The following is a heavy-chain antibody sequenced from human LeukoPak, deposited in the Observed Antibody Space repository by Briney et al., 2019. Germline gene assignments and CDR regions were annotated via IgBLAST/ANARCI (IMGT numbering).Heavy chain of an antibody. CDR1: GGSISSSSYY. Sequence: SETLSLTCTVSGGSISSSSYYWGWIRQPPGKGLEWIGSIYYSGSTYYNPSLKSRVTISVDTSKNQFSLKLSSVTAADTAVYYCARDGGRRRWLQFRDGPYDAFDIWGQGTMVTVSS. CDR3: ARDGGRRRWLQFRDGPYDAFDI. J-gene: IGHJ3*02. CDR2: IYYSGST. V-gene: IGHV4-39*07. D-gene: IGHD5-24*01.